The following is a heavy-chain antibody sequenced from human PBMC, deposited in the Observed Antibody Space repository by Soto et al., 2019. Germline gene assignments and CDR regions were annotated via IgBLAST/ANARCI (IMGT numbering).Heavy chain of an antibody. J-gene: IGHJ4*02. CDR3: AKPPPYCSSTSCQFDY. CDR2: ISGSGGST. CDR1: GFTFSSYA. Sequence: GGSLRLSCAASGFTFSSYAMSWVRQAPGKGLEWASAISGSGGSTYYADSVKGRFTISRDNSKNTLYLQMNSLRAEDTAVYYCAKPPPYCSSTSCQFDYWGQGTLGTVS. D-gene: IGHD2-2*01. V-gene: IGHV3-23*01.